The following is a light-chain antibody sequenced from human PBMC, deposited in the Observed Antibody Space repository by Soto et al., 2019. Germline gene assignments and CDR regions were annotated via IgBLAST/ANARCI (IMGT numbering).Light chain of an antibody. CDR1: SSNIGSNY. Sequence: QAVVTQPPSASGTPGQRVTISCVGSSSNIGSNYVFWYQQFPGTAPKLLIFRSDQRPLGVPDRFSGSKSGTSASLAISGLRSEDEADYYCAAWDDSLSGWLFGGGTKVTVL. CDR3: AAWDDSLSGWL. V-gene: IGLV1-47*01. CDR2: RSD. J-gene: IGLJ3*02.